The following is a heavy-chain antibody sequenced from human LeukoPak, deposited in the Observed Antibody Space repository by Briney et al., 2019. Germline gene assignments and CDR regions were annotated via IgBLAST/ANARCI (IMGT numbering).Heavy chain of an antibody. Sequence: PSETLSLTCAVYGGSFSGYYWSWIRQPPGKGLEWIGEINHSGSTNYNPSLKSRVTISVDTSKNQFSLKLSSVTAADTAVYYCASLAGFGTYDYWGQGTLVTVSS. CDR3: ASLAGFGTYDY. D-gene: IGHD3-10*01. CDR2: INHSGST. V-gene: IGHV4-34*01. CDR1: GGSFSGYY. J-gene: IGHJ4*02.